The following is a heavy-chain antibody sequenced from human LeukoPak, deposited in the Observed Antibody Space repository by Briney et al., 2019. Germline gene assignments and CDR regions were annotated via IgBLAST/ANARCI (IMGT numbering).Heavy chain of an antibody. V-gene: IGHV3-30*18. CDR3: AKGVGGYTIGYYFDY. CDR1: GFTFNTYG. J-gene: IGHJ4*02. D-gene: IGHD5-18*01. Sequence: GGSLRLSCGASGFTFNTYGMHWVRQAPGKGLEWVAVISYDASNKNYADPVKGRFTISRDYSKNTVYLQMNSLRAEDTAVYFCAKGVGGYTIGYYFDYWGQGTPVTVSS. CDR2: ISYDASNK.